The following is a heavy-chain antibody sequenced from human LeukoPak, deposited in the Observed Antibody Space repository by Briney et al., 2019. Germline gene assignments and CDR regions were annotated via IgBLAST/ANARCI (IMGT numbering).Heavy chain of an antibody. V-gene: IGHV4-38-2*02. CDR2: IYHSGST. J-gene: IGHJ5*02. CDR1: GYSISSGYY. D-gene: IGHD6-13*01. Sequence: SETLSLTCTVSGYSISSGYYWAWIRQPPGKGLEWIGNIYHSGSTYYSPSLKSRVTISVDTSKNQFSLQLTSVTAADTAVYYCARAYSSSWYFNWFDPWGQGTLVTVSS. CDR3: ARAYSSSWYFNWFDP.